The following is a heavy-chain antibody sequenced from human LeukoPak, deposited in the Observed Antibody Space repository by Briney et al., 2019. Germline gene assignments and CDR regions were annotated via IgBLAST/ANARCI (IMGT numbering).Heavy chain of an antibody. V-gene: IGHV3-21*01. Sequence: GGSLRLSCAASGFTFSSYTMNWVRQAPGKGLEWVSSITSSSSFIYYADSVKGRFTISRDNAMNSLYLQMNSLRAEDTAVYYCAREGTFDYWGQGTLVTVSS. CDR1: GFTFSSYT. J-gene: IGHJ4*02. CDR2: ITSSSSFI. CDR3: AREGTFDY. D-gene: IGHD1-1*01.